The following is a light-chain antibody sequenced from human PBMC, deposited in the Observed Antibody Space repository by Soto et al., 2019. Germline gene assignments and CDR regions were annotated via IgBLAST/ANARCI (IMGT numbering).Light chain of an antibody. CDR3: QQYQYWPPRT. Sequence: DIQKTQSPSSLSASVGDRVTITCQASQDISNYLNWYQQKPGKAPKLLIYDASNLETGVPSRFSGSGSGTDFTFTISSLQSEDFAVYYCQQYQYWPPRTFGQGTKVEIK. CDR2: DAS. CDR1: QDISNY. V-gene: IGKV1-33*01. J-gene: IGKJ1*01.